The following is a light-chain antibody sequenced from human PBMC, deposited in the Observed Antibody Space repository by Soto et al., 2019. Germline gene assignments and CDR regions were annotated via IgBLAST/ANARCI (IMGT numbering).Light chain of an antibody. J-gene: IGLJ2*01. CDR2: EGS. Sequence: QSALTQPASVSGSPGQSITISCTGTSIDVGSYNLVSWYQQHPGKAPKPMIYEGSKRPSGVSNRFSGSKSGNTASLTISGLQAEDEADYYCCSYAGSSTLFGGGTKLTVL. CDR3: CSYAGSSTL. CDR1: SIDVGSYNL. V-gene: IGLV2-23*01.